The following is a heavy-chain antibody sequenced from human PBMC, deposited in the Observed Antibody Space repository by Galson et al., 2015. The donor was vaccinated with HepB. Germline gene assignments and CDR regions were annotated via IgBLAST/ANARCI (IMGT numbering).Heavy chain of an antibody. CDR3: ATTKFGSGAYWTFDI. J-gene: IGHJ3*02. D-gene: IGHD4/OR15-4a*01. V-gene: IGHV3-48*04. Sequence: SLRLSCAASDSTFSSYTMNWVRQTPGKGLQWVSYISTNGVTIHYAASVKGQFTIARDNAKNTMWLQMNSLRAEDTAVYYCATTKFGSGAYWTFDIWGQGTLVTVSS. CDR1: DSTFSSYT. CDR2: ISTNGVTI.